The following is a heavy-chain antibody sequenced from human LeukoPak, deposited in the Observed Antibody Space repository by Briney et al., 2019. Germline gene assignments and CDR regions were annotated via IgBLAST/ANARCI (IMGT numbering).Heavy chain of an antibody. CDR1: GGSISSGGYY. CDR2: IYYSGST. J-gene: IGHJ5*02. D-gene: IGHD3-10*01. Sequence: PSETLSLTCSVSGGSISSGGYYWSWIRQHPGKGLEWIGYIYYSGSTYYNPSLKSRVTISVDTSKNQFSLKLSSVTAADTAVYYCASMVRGVIITFKTWGQGTLVTVSS. CDR3: ASMVRGVIITFKT. V-gene: IGHV4-31*03.